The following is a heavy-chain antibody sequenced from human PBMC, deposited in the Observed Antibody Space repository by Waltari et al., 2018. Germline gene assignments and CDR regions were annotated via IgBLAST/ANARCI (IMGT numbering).Heavy chain of an antibody. CDR2: SNAGNGNT. J-gene: IGHJ6*02. V-gene: IGHV1-3*01. D-gene: IGHD2-2*01. Sequence: QVQLVQSGAEVKKPGASVKVSCKASGSTFPSYAMHWVRQAPGQRLEWMGWSNAGNGNTKYSQKFQGRVTITRDTSASTAYMELSSLRSEDTAVYYCARDHPSSTSFYYYYGMDVWGQGTTVTVSS. CDR3: ARDHPSSTSFYYYYGMDV. CDR1: GSTFPSYA.